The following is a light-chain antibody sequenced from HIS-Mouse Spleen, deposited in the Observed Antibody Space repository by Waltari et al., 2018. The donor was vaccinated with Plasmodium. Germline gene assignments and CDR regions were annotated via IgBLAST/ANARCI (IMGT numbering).Light chain of an antibody. CDR2: EDR. J-gene: IGLJ3*02. Sequence: SYELTQPPSVSVSPGQTARITCSGDALPKKYAYWYQQKSGQAPVLVIYEDRKRPSGIPDGFSGYSSGTMATLTISGAQVEDEADYYCYSTDSSGKHRVFGGGTKLTVL. V-gene: IGLV3-10*01. CDR3: YSTDSSGKHRV. CDR1: ALPKKY.